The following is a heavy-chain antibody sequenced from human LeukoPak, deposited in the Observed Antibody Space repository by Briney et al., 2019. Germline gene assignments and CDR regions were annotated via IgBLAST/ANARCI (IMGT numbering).Heavy chain of an antibody. CDR3: AKDRVSSPYYDFWSGYPPYYYYGMDV. J-gene: IGHJ6*02. CDR2: ISGSGGST. CDR1: GFTFSSYD. V-gene: IGHV3-23*01. Sequence: GGSLRLSCAASGFTFSSYDMSWVRQAPGEGLEWVSAISGSGGSTYYADSVKGRFTISRDNSKNTLYLQMNSLRAEDTAVYYCAKDRVSSPYYDFWSGYPPYYYYGMDVWGQGTTVTVSS. D-gene: IGHD3-3*01.